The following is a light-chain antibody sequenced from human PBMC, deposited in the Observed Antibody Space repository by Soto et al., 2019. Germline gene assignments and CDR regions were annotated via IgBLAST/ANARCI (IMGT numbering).Light chain of an antibody. J-gene: IGKJ1*01. Sequence: ESVLTQSPGTLSLSPGERAALSCRASRSLSSTSLAWYQQRPGPAPRLLIYDVSSRATGITDRFSGSGSGTDFTLTIKSLEPEDFAVYYCPQYGSSPRTFGQGTKVELK. CDR2: DVS. CDR3: PQYGSSPRT. V-gene: IGKV3-20*01. CDR1: RSLSSTS.